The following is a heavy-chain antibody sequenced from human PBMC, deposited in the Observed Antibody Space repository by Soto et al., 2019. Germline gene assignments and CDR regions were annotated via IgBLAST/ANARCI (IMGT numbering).Heavy chain of an antibody. CDR2: IYYSGST. J-gene: IGHJ4*02. CDR3: ARWFGDY. CDR1: XXXXXXXXXY. Sequence: QVQLQESGPGLVKPSQTLSLTCXXXXXXXXXXXXYWSWIRQHPGKGLEWIGYIYYSGSTYYNPXXXXXXXXSXXXXXXXXXXXXSXXTXAXXXXYYCARWFGDYWGQGTLVTVSS. D-gene: IGHD3-10*01. V-gene: IGHV4-31*01.